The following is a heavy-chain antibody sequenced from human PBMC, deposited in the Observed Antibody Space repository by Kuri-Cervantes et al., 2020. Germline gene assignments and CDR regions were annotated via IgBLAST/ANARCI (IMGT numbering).Heavy chain of an antibody. J-gene: IGHJ3*02. CDR2: IKQDGSEK. Sequence: GGSLRLSCAASGFTFSNYWMNWVRQAPGKGLEWVANIKQDGSEKYYVDSVRGRFTISRDNTKKSLYLQMNSLRAEDTAVYYCANSPHYYESSGYYAFDIWGQGTMVTVSS. D-gene: IGHD3-22*01. CDR1: GFTFSNYW. V-gene: IGHV3-7*01. CDR3: ANSPHYYESSGYYAFDI.